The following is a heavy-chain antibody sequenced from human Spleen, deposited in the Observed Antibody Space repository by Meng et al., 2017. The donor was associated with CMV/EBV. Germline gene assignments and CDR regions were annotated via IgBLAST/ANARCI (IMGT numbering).Heavy chain of an antibody. Sequence: SETLSLTCTVSGGSISSYYWNWIRQPPGKGLEWIGYIYYSGSTNHNPSLKSRVTISVDTSKNQFSLKLSSVTAADTAVYYCARDIDYYGSGRPDYGMNVWGPGTTVTVSS. V-gene: IGHV4-59*01. CDR2: IYYSGST. CDR1: GGSISSYY. D-gene: IGHD3-10*01. J-gene: IGHJ6*02. CDR3: ARDIDYYGSGRPDYGMNV.